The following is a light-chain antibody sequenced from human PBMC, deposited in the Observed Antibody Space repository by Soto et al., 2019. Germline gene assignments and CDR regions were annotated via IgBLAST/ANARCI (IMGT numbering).Light chain of an antibody. CDR3: CSYAGTSTSYV. J-gene: IGLJ1*01. V-gene: IGLV2-23*01. CDR2: EGS. Sequence: QSVLTQPASVSGSPGQSITISCTGTSSDVGSYNLVSCYQQHPGKAPKLMIYEGSKRPSGVSNRFSGSKSGNTASLTISGLQAEDEADYYCCSYAGTSTSYVFGTGTKVTDL. CDR1: SSDVGSYNL.